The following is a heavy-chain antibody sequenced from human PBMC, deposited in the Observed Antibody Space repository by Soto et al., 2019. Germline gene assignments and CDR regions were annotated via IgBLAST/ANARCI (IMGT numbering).Heavy chain of an antibody. CDR1: GFSVSSKY. Sequence: EVQLVESGGDLVQPGGSLRLSCAASGFSVSSKYMSWVRQAPGKGLEWVSLIQSGGTTYYAGSVKGRFSISRDDSVNTVVLQMNTLRVDDTAVYYCTEDDVHFNGDRYYGVPMDVWGKRAPCTV. D-gene: IGHD2-8*01. CDR2: IQSGGTT. J-gene: IGHJ6*03. CDR3: TEDDVHFNGDRYYGVPMDV. V-gene: IGHV3-66*01.